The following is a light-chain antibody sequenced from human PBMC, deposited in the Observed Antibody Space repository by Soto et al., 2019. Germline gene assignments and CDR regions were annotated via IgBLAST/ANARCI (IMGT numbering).Light chain of an antibody. Sequence: EIQMTQSPSSLSASVGDRVTITCRASQGITHYLAWFQQKPVKVPKLLIYAASTLQSGVPSRFSGSGSGTEFTLTISSLQPDDFATYYCQQYNRYSLTFGQGTRLEIK. CDR3: QQYNRYSLT. J-gene: IGKJ5*01. V-gene: IGKV1-27*01. CDR1: QGITHY. CDR2: AAS.